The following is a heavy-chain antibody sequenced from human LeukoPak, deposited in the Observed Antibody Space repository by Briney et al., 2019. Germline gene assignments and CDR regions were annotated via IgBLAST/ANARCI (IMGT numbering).Heavy chain of an antibody. CDR2: IYTSGST. V-gene: IGHV4-4*07. CDR1: GGSISSYY. J-gene: IGHJ6*03. D-gene: IGHD5-18*01. CDR3: ARSDTAMVGSYYMDV. Sequence: PSETLSLTCTVSGGSISSYYWSWIRQPAGKGLEWIGRIYTSGSTNYNPSLKSRVTISVDTSKNQFSLKLSSVTAADTAVYYCARSDTAMVGSYYMDVWGKGTTVTVSS.